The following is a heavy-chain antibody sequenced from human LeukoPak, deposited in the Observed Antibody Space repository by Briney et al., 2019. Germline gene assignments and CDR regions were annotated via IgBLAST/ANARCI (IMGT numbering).Heavy chain of an antibody. Sequence: PSETLSLTCTVSGGSTSGHYWSWIRQPPGKGLEWIGYIYYSGSTNYNPSLKSRVTISVDTSKNQFSLKLSSVTAADTAVYYCARGLYQLPSPFDYWGQGTLVTVSS. CDR2: IYYSGST. J-gene: IGHJ4*02. CDR1: GGSTSGHY. V-gene: IGHV4-59*11. D-gene: IGHD2-2*01. CDR3: ARGLYQLPSPFDY.